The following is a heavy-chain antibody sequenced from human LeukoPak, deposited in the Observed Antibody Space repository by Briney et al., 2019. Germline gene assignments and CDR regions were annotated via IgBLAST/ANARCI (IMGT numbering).Heavy chain of an antibody. CDR3: ASLCSGGSCYVESGWFDP. CDR2: IYHSGST. V-gene: IGHV4-38-2*01. CDR1: GYSISSGYY. J-gene: IGHJ5*02. Sequence: PSETLSLTCAVSGYSISSGYYWGWIRQPPGKGLEWIGSIYHSGSTYYNPSLKSRVTISVDTSKNQFSLKLNSVTAADTAVYYCASLCSGGSCYVESGWFDPWGQGTLVTVSS. D-gene: IGHD2-15*01.